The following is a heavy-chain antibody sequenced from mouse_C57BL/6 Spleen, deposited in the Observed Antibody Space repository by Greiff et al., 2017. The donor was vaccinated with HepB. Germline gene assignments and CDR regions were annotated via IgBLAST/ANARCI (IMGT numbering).Heavy chain of an antibody. D-gene: IGHD1-1*01. J-gene: IGHJ2*01. CDR1: GFSFNTYA. CDR3: VSSHYGSSLDY. V-gene: IGHV10-1*01. CDR2: IRSKSNNYAT. Sequence: EVKLMESGGGLVQPKGSLKLSCAASGFSFNTYAMNWVRQAPGTGLEWVARIRSKSNNYATYYADSVKDRFTISRDDSESMLYLQMNNLKTEDTAMYYCVSSHYGSSLDYWGQGTTLTVSS.